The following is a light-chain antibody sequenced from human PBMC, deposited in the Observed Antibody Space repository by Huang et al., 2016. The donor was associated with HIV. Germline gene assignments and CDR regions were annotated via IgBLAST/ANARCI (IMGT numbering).Light chain of an antibody. CDR1: QSVLSPSNNRNH. Sequence: DIVMTQSPDSLAVSLGERATITCVSSQSVLSPSNNRNHLAWYQQKPRQPPKPRICWAATRESGVPDRCRGSGSATDFTLTIDNLQAEDVALYFCQQYYSIPGFGQGTYVEV. CDR2: WAA. V-gene: IGKV4-1*01. CDR3: QQYYSIPG. J-gene: IGKJ1*01.